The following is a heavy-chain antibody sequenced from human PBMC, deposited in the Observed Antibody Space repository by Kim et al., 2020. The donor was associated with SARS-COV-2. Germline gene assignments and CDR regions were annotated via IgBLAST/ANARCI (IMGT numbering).Heavy chain of an antibody. V-gene: IGHV3-30*18. D-gene: IGHD1-26*01. CDR1: GVTFNDYG. Sequence: GGSLRLSCAASGVTFNDYGMHWVRQAPGKGLEWVAAISYDGGNKYYSASVKGRFTISRENFKSMLYLQMNSLRTEDTALYYCAKDFWVRAGSYLGNARDSSMDVWGQGTTVTVSS. CDR3: AKDFWVRAGSYLGNARDSSMDV. J-gene: IGHJ6*02. CDR2: ISYDGGNK.